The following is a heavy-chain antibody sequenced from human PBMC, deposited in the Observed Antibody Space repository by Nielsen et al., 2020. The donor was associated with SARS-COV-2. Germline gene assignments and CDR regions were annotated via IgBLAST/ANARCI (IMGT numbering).Heavy chain of an antibody. CDR3: ARDRGGWPHLGFDP. D-gene: IGHD6-19*01. CDR1: GGTFSSYA. CDR2: IIPIFGTA. Sequence: SVKVSCKASGGTFSSYAISWVRQAPGQGLEWMGGIIPIFGTANYAQKFQGRVTITADESTSTAYMELRSLRSDDTAVYYCARDRGGWPHLGFDPWGQGTLVTVSS. J-gene: IGHJ5*02. V-gene: IGHV1-69*13.